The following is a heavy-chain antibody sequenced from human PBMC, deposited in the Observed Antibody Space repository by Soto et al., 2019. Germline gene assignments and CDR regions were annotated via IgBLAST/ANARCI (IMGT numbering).Heavy chain of an antibody. J-gene: IGHJ6*02. CDR1: GFSFSGDG. Sequence: QVQLVESGGGVVHPGRSLRLSCAVAGFSFSGDGMHWVRQASGKRLEWMAVSSYDGSHTYYGDSVKGRFAISRDNSKNTLYLQMSSLRVEETAVYYCAKGLYSSGWDPYYYGVDDWGQGTTVTVS. CDR3: AKGLYSSGWDPYYYGVDD. CDR2: SSYDGSHT. D-gene: IGHD6-19*01. V-gene: IGHV3-30*18.